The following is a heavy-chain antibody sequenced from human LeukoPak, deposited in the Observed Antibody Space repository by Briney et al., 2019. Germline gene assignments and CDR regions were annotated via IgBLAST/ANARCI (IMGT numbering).Heavy chain of an antibody. V-gene: IGHV3-30*02. J-gene: IGHJ4*02. CDR3: ARDRTAYSYGTFFDY. CDR2: IQYDGSNK. D-gene: IGHD5-18*01. CDR1: RFTFSIYG. Sequence: GGSLRLSCAASRFTFSIYGMHWVRRAPGKGLEWVTFIQYDGSNKYYADSVKGRFTISRDNSRNTVYLQMNSLRGEDTAVYYCARDRTAYSYGTFFDYWGQGTLVTVSS.